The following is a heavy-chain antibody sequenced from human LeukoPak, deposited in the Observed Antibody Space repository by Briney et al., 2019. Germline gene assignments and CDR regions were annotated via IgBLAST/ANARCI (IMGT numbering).Heavy chain of an antibody. D-gene: IGHD3-22*01. CDR1: GGTFSSYA. Sequence: SVTVSCKASGGTFSSYAISWVRQAPGQGLEWMGRIIPILGIANYAQKFQGRVTITADKSTSTAYMELSSLRSEDTAVYYCARDSSGLGYFDYWGQGTLVTVSS. CDR3: ARDSSGLGYFDY. V-gene: IGHV1-69*04. J-gene: IGHJ4*02. CDR2: IIPILGIA.